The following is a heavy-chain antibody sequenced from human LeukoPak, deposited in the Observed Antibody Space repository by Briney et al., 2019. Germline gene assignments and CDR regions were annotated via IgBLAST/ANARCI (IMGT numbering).Heavy chain of an antibody. Sequence: ASVKVSCKASGYTFTSYGISWVRQAPGQGLEWMGWISAYNGNTNYAQKLQGRVTMTTDTSTSTAYMELRSLRSDDTAVYYCARDQLSIAAAGTYYYYGMDVWGQGTTVTLSS. CDR3: ARDQLSIAAAGTYYYYGMDV. J-gene: IGHJ6*02. CDR2: ISAYNGNT. D-gene: IGHD6-13*01. CDR1: GYTFTSYG. V-gene: IGHV1-18*01.